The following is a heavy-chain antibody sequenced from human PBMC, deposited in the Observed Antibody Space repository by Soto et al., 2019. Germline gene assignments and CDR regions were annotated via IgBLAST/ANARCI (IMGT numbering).Heavy chain of an antibody. CDR2: ISSSGSTI. J-gene: IGHJ6*02. CDR1: GFTFSDFY. CDR3: ASSPLTVTNSYYYYGMDV. Sequence: GGSLRLSCAAFGFTFSDFYMSWIRQAPGKGLEWVSYISSSGSTIYYADSVKGRFTISRDNAKNSLYLQMNSLRAEDTAVYYCASSPLTVTNSYYYYGMDVWGQGTTVTVSS. V-gene: IGHV3-11*01. D-gene: IGHD4-4*01.